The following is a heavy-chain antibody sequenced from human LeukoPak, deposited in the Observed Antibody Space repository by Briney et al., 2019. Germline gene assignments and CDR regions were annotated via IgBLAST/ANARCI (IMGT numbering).Heavy chain of an antibody. J-gene: IGHJ4*02. CDR2: ISSTSIYR. V-gene: IGHV3-21*01. D-gene: IGHD1-7*01. CDR3: ARAHNWKYGTFDY. Sequence: PGGSLRLSCAASGFTFSSYSMNWVRQAPGKGLEWASSISSTSIYRYYADSVKGRFTMSRDNAKNSLYLQMSSLRAEDTAVYYCARAHNWKYGTFDYWGQGTLVTVSS. CDR1: GFTFSSYS.